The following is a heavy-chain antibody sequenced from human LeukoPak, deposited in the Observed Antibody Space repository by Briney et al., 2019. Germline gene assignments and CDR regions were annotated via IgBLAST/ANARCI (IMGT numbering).Heavy chain of an antibody. D-gene: IGHD3-22*01. CDR3: VRDPHYDSNGYYHSFDS. J-gene: IGHJ4*02. CDR1: GFTLRRYW. V-gene: IGHV3-7*01. Sequence: GGSLRLSCAASGFTLRRYWMSWVRQAPGKGLEWVANIQQDGGEKYYVDSVKGRFTISRDNAKNSLYLQMNSLRAEDTAVYYCVRDPHYDSNGYYHSFDSWGQGTLVTVSS. CDR2: IQQDGGEK.